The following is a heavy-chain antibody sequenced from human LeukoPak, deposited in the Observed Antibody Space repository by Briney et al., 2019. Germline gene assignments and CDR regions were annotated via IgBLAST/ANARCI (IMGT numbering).Heavy chain of an antibody. CDR2: ISSSSSYI. Sequence: GGSLRLSCAASGFTFSSYSMNWVRQAPGKGLEWASSISSSSSYIYYADSVKGRFTISRDNAKNSLYLQMNSLRAEDTAVYYCASGGGYSGYDPFDYWGQGTLVTVSS. J-gene: IGHJ4*02. CDR1: GFTFSSYS. CDR3: ASGGGYSGYDPFDY. V-gene: IGHV3-21*01. D-gene: IGHD5-12*01.